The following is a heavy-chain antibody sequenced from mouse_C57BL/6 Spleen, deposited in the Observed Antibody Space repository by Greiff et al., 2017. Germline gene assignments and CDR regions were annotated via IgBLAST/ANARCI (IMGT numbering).Heavy chain of an antibody. Sequence: VQLQQPGAELVKPGASVKLSCKASGYTFTSYWMHWVKQRPGRGLEWIGRIDPNSGGTKYNEKFKSKATLTVDKPSSTAYMQLSSLTSEDSAVXCCEGVRDYDGLTFDDWGQGTTLTVSS. CDR3: EGVRDYDGLTFDD. J-gene: IGHJ2*01. CDR1: GYTFTSYW. D-gene: IGHD2-4*01. V-gene: IGHV1-72*01. CDR2: IDPNSGGT.